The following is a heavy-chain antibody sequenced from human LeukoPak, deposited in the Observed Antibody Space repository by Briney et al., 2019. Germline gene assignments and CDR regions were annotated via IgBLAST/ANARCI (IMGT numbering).Heavy chain of an antibody. V-gene: IGHV3-48*01. D-gene: IGHD3-22*01. CDR3: ARVGITMIVVTD. Sequence: GVSLRLSCAASGFTFSSYSINWVHQAPGKGLAWVSYISSSSSTIYYADSVKGRFTISRDDAKNSLYLQMNSLRAEDTAVYYCARVGITMIVVTDWGQGTLVTVSS. CDR1: GFTFSSYS. CDR2: ISSSSSTI. J-gene: IGHJ4*02.